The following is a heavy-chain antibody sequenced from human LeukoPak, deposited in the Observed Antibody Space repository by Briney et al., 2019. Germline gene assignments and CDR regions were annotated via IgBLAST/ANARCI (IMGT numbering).Heavy chain of an antibody. Sequence: GGSLRLSCAASGFTLSSHAMSWVRQAPGKGLEWGSAISGSGGSTYYAGSVKGRFTISGDNSRNTLHLPMSSLRDEDTAVYSCAKDLSHSSGWYNYWGQGALVTVSS. J-gene: IGHJ4*02. CDR1: GFTLSSHA. CDR2: ISGSGGST. V-gene: IGHV3-23*01. D-gene: IGHD6-19*01. CDR3: AKDLSHSSGWYNY.